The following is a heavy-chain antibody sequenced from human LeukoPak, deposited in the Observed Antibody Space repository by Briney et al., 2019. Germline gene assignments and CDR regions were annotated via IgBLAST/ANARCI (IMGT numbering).Heavy chain of an antibody. Sequence: GGSLRLSCAASGFTFDDYAMHWVRQAPGKGLEWVSGISWNSGSIGYADSVKGRFTISRDNAKNSLYLQMNSLRAEDMALYYCAKGHSSSWYGYYFDYWGQGTLVTVSS. CDR2: ISWNSGSI. D-gene: IGHD6-13*01. V-gene: IGHV3-9*03. J-gene: IGHJ4*02. CDR1: GFTFDDYA. CDR3: AKGHSSSWYGYYFDY.